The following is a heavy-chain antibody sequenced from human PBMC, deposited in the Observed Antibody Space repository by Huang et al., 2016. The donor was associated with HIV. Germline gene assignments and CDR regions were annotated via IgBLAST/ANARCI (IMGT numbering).Heavy chain of an antibody. D-gene: IGHD4-17*01. CDR3: ARGQLGSYGDYDVLY. J-gene: IGHJ4*02. Sequence: QVQLVQSGAEVKTPGSSVKVSCKASGGTFSKDAISWVRQAPGQGLEWRVGIIPMFGTPNYERKFQGRVTITADDSTSTTYVEVSSLRSEDTALYYCARGQLGSYGDYDVLYWGQGTLVTVSS. CDR2: IIPMFGTP. V-gene: IGHV1-69*13. CDR1: GGTFSKDA.